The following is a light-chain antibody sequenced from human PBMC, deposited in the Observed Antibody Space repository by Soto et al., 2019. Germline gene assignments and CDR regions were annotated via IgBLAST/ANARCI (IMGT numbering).Light chain of an antibody. CDR3: SSYRRSDTWV. V-gene: IGLV2-14*01. Sequence: QSALTQPASVSGSPGQSITISCTGTSSDVGGYNYVSWYQQHPGKAPKLMIYDVSNRPSGVSNRFSGSKSGNTASLTISGLQAEDEADYYCSSYRRSDTWVFGGGNKLTVL. CDR2: DVS. CDR1: SSDVGGYNY. J-gene: IGLJ3*02.